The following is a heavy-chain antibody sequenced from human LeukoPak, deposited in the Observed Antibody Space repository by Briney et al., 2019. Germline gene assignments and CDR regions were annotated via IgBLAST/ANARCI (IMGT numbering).Heavy chain of an antibody. V-gene: IGHV3-74*01. D-gene: IGHD6-13*01. Sequence: GGSLRLSCAASVFSFSSYWMHGVRQAPGKGLVWVSRISSDGSSTSYADPVKGRFTISRDNAKNTLYLQMNSLRAEDTAVYYCANRSSTWVDSWGQGTLVTVSS. CDR2: ISSDGSST. CDR1: VFSFSSYW. CDR3: ANRSSTWVDS. J-gene: IGHJ4*02.